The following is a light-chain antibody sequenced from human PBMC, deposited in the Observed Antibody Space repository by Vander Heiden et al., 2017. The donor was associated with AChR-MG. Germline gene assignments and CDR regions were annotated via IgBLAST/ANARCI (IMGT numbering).Light chain of an antibody. CDR1: KLGDKY. CDR3: QAWVSNSVL. CDR2: QDT. J-gene: IGLJ2*01. Sequence: SDELIQPPSVSVSPGQAASITCYGDKLGDKYVSWYQQKPGHSPGLVISQDTKRPSGIPERFSGSKSGNTATLTISGTQAMDEADYYCQAWVSNSVLFGGGTKLTVL. V-gene: IGLV3-1*01.